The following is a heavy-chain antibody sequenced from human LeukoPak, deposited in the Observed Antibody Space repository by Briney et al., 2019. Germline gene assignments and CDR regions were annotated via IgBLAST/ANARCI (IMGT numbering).Heavy chain of an antibody. CDR3: ARRYFDL. CDR2: IKEDGSEK. J-gene: IGHJ2*01. CDR1: GFTFSSYW. Sequence: PGGSLRLSCAGSGFTFSSYWMSWVRQAPGKGLEWVANIKEDGSEKYYVDSVKGRFTISRDNAKNSLYLQTNSLRAEDTAVYYCARRYFDLWGRGTLVTVSS. V-gene: IGHV3-7*01.